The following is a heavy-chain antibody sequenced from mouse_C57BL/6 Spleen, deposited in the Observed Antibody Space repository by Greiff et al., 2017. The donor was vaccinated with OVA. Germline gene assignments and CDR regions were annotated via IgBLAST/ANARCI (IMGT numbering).Heavy chain of an antibody. V-gene: IGHV1-52*01. CDR2: IDPSDSET. CDR3: ARSGDYEASFDY. J-gene: IGHJ2*01. CDR1: GYTFTSYW. D-gene: IGHD2-4*01. Sequence: VQLQQPGAELVRPGSSVKLSCKASGYTFTSYWMHWVKQRPIQGLEWIGNIDPSDSETHYNQKFKDKATLTVDKSSSTAYMQLSSLTSEDSAVYYCARSGDYEASFDYWGQGTTLTVSS.